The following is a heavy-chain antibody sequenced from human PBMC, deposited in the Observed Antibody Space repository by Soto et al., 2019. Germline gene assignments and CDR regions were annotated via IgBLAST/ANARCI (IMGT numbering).Heavy chain of an antibody. Sequence: PGESLKISCQASGYSFSNFWSAWVRQMPGEGLEWLGIIYPDDSDTRYSPSFLGQVTISADKSIKTTYLQWSSLKASDTAIYFCARRAPGSWGQGTLVTVSS. J-gene: IGHJ4*02. V-gene: IGHV5-51*01. D-gene: IGHD1-26*01. CDR3: ARRAPGS. CDR1: GYSFSNFW. CDR2: IYPDDSDT.